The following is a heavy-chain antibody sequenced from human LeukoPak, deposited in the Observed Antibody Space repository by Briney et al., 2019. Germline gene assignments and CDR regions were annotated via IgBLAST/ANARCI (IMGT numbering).Heavy chain of an antibody. D-gene: IGHD3-22*01. CDR1: GFTFSSYS. J-gene: IGHJ3*02. CDR2: ISSSSSYI. Sequence: GGSLRLSCAASGFTFSSYSMNWVRQAPGKGLEWVSSISSSSSYIYYADSVKGRFTISRDNAKNSLYLQMNSLRAEDTAVYYCARANYYDNSGYYGEAFDIWGQGTMVTVSS. V-gene: IGHV3-21*01. CDR3: ARANYYDNSGYYGEAFDI.